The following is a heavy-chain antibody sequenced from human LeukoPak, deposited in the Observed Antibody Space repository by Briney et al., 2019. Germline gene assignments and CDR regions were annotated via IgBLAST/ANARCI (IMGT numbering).Heavy chain of an antibody. Sequence: PGGSLRLSCAASGFTFSSYAMRWVRQAPGKGLEWVSAISGSGGSTYYADSVKGRFTISRDNSKNTLYLQMNSLRAEDTAVYYCASQNYGDYVPFDYWGQGTLVTVSS. D-gene: IGHD4-17*01. CDR3: ASQNYGDYVPFDY. J-gene: IGHJ4*02. V-gene: IGHV3-23*01. CDR2: ISGSGGST. CDR1: GFTFSSYA.